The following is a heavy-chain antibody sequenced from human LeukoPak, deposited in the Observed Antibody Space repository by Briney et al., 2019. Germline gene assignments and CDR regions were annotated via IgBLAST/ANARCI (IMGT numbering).Heavy chain of an antibody. CDR3: ARGPTVTTKAFDY. Sequence: SETLSLTCAVYGGSFNGYYWSWIRQPPGKGLEWIGEINHSGSTNYNPSLKSRVTISVDTSKNQFSLKLSSVTAADTAVYYCARGPTVTTKAFDYWGQGTLVTVSS. J-gene: IGHJ4*02. D-gene: IGHD4-17*01. CDR1: GGSFNGYY. V-gene: IGHV4-34*01. CDR2: INHSGST.